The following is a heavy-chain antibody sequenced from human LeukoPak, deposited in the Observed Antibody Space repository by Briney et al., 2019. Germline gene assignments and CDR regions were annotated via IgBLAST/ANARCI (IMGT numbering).Heavy chain of an antibody. D-gene: IGHD1-26*01. CDR1: GFTFSSYW. Sequence: GGSLRLSCAASGFTFSSYWMSWVRQAPGKGLEWVANIKQDGSEKLYVDSVKGRFTISRDNAKNSLYLQINSLRAEDTAVYYCAKDYGSKIDYWGQGTLVTVSS. CDR2: IKQDGSEK. J-gene: IGHJ4*02. V-gene: IGHV3-7*03. CDR3: AKDYGSKIDY.